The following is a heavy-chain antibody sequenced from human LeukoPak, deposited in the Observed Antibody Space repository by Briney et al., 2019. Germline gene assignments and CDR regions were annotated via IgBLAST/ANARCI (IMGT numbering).Heavy chain of an antibody. D-gene: IGHD5-12*01. CDR2: ISAYNGNT. CDR3: ARSADIVATIRSFDY. CDR1: GYTFTTYG. J-gene: IGHJ4*02. Sequence: ASVKVSCKASGYTFTTYGISWVRQAPGQGLEWMGWISAYNGNTNYAQKLQGRVTTTTDTSTSTAYMELRSLRSDDTAVYYCARSADIVATIRSFDYWGQGTLVTVSS. V-gene: IGHV1-18*01.